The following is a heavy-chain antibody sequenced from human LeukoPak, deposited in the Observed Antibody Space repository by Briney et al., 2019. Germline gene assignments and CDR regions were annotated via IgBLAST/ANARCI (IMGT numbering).Heavy chain of an antibody. CDR1: GYTFTSYY. CDR2: INPSGGST. CDR3: ASQWFGELDAPDQ. V-gene: IGHV1-46*03. Sequence: ASVKVSCKASGYTFTSYYMHWVRQAPGQGLEWMEIINPSGGSTSYAQKFQGRVTMTRDTSTSTVYMELSSLRSEDTAVYYCASQWFGELDAPDQWGQGTLVTVSS. J-gene: IGHJ5*02. D-gene: IGHD3-10*01.